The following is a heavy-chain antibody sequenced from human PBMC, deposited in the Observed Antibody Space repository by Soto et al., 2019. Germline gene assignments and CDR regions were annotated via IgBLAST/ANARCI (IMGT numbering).Heavy chain of an antibody. V-gene: IGHV3-53*04. Sequence: ELQLVESGGGLVQPGESLRLSCAASGFSVSNNHMSWVRQAPGKGLECVSVVYSGGSTYYADSVKGRFTISRDKSRNTLYLEMNSLSPEDTAVYFCEREKEDRDCFDIWGRGTLVTVSS. CDR2: VYSGGST. D-gene: IGHD2-15*01. CDR1: GFSVSNNH. CDR3: EREKEDRDCFDI. J-gene: IGHJ2*01.